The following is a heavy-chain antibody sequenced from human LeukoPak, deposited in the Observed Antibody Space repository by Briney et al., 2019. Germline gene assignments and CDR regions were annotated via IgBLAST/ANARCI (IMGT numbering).Heavy chain of an antibody. Sequence: PSGTLSLTCGVYGGSLSGYYWTWIRQPPGKGLEWVGEINHSGTTKYNASPKSRVTISVDTSKNQFSRKLNSVTATDTSVYYCARGITFGGVIVWNWFDPWGEGTLVTVSS. V-gene: IGHV4-34*01. D-gene: IGHD3-16*02. CDR2: INHSGTT. CDR1: GGSLSGYY. J-gene: IGHJ5*02. CDR3: ARGITFGGVIVWNWFDP.